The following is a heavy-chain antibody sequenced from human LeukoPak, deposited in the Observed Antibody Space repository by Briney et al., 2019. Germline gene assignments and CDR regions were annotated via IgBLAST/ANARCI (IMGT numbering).Heavy chain of an antibody. CDR2: ISSSSSYI. V-gene: IGHV3-21*01. J-gene: IGHJ4*02. CDR3: ASPSGSYASRIDY. Sequence: PGGSLRLSCAASGFTFSSYSMNWVRQAPGKGLEWVSSISSSSSYIYYADSVKGRFTISRDNAKNSLYLQMNSLRAEDTAVYYCASPSGSYASRIDYWGQGTLVTVSS. D-gene: IGHD3-16*01. CDR1: GFTFSSYS.